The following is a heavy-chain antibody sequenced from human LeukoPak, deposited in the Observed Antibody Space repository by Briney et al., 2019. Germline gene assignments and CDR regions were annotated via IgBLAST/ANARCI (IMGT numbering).Heavy chain of an antibody. CDR2: IYYSGST. Sequence: SSETLSLTCTVSGGSISSTSYYWGWIRQPPGKGLEWIGSIYYSGSTYYNPSLKSRVTISVDTSKNQFSLKLSSVTAADTAVYYCARRPGGAAVAVPYFDYWGQGTLVTASS. J-gene: IGHJ4*02. V-gene: IGHV4-39*01. CDR3: ARRPGGAAVAVPYFDY. CDR1: GGSISSTSYY. D-gene: IGHD6-19*01.